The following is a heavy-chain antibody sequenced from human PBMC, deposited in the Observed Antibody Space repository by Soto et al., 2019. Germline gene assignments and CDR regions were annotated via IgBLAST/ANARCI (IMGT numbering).Heavy chain of an antibody. V-gene: IGHV3-53*01. CDR3: ATPPGGGRY. CDR1: GFTVSNNY. CDR2: IYSGGYT. J-gene: IGHJ4*02. Sequence: EVQLVESGGGLIQPGGSLRLSCAVSGFTVSNNYMSWVRQAPGKGLEGVSVIYSGGYTAYGDSVKGRFTISRDNSKNTLFLKTKSRRAADPAVFYGATPPGGGRYWGQGTLVTVSS. D-gene: IGHD3-10*01.